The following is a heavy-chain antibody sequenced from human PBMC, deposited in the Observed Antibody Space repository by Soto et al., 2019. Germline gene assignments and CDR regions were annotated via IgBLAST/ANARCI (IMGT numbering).Heavy chain of an antibody. CDR3: ARDTGDGTFDF. CDR2: INAGYGNT. CDR1: GYTFSSYA. Sequence: ASVKVSCKASGYTFSSYAMHWVRQAPGQRLEWMGWINAGYGNTKSSQKFQDRVTISRDTSASTAYMELTSLRSEDTAVYYCARDTGDGTFDFWGRGTLVTVSS. J-gene: IGHJ4*02. V-gene: IGHV1-3*01. D-gene: IGHD7-27*01.